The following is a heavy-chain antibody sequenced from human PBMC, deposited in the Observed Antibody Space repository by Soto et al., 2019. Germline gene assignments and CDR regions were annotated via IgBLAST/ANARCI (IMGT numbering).Heavy chain of an antibody. CDR1: GFTFSSYA. Sequence: PGGSLRLSCAASGFTFSSYAMSWVRQAPGKGLEWVSAISGSGGSTYYADSVKGRFAISRDNSKNTLYLQMNSLRAEDTAVYYCAKRVAADSPLWYYYYYMDVWGKGTTVTSP. J-gene: IGHJ6*03. V-gene: IGHV3-23*01. D-gene: IGHD2-15*01. CDR2: ISGSGGST. CDR3: AKRVAADSPLWYYYYYMDV.